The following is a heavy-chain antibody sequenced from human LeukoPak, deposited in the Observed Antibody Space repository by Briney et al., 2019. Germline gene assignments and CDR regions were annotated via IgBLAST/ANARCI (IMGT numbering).Heavy chain of an antibody. D-gene: IGHD3-22*01. V-gene: IGHV3-7*01. CDR1: GFTFSSYW. Sequence: HPGGSLRLSCAASGFTFSSYWMSWVRQAPGKGLEWVANIKQDGSEKYYVDSVKGRFTISRDNAKNSLYLQMNSLRAEDTAVYYCARDALTPRRGGYYYFRARHVAFDIWGQGTMVTVSS. CDR2: IKQDGSEK. CDR3: ARDALTPRRGGYYYFRARHVAFDI. J-gene: IGHJ3*02.